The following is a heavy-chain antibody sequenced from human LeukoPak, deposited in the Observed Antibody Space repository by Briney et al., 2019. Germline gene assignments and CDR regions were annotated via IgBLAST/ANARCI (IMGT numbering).Heavy chain of an antibody. CDR2: ISSSGSTI. CDR3: RIAARPDYCYYYMDV. Sequence: GGSLRLSCAASGFTFSSYEMNWVRQAPGKGLEWGSYISSSGSTIYYADSVKGRFNISRDNAKTSLYLQMNSLRAEDTAVYYCRIAARPDYCYYYMDVWGKGPTVTVSS. CDR1: GFTFSSYE. V-gene: IGHV3-48*03. D-gene: IGHD6-6*01. J-gene: IGHJ6*03.